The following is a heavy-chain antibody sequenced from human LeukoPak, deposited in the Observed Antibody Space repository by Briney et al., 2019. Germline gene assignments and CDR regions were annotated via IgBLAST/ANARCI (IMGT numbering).Heavy chain of an antibody. CDR3: AKNNAVAGIFDY. V-gene: IGHV3-23*01. CDR1: GFTFSSYA. J-gene: IGHJ4*02. D-gene: IGHD6-19*01. CDR2: ISGSGGST. Sequence: GGSLRLSCAASGFTFSSYAVSWVRQAPGKGLEWVSAISGSGGSTYYADSVKGRFTISRDNSKNTLYLQMNSLRAEDTAVYYCAKNNAVAGIFDYWGQGTLVTVSS.